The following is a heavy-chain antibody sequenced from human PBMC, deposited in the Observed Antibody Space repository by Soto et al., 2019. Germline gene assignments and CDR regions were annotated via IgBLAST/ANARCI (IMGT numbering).Heavy chain of an antibody. J-gene: IGHJ4*02. CDR3: ARVRANDYEIDY. D-gene: IGHD4-17*01. Sequence: EVQLVESGGGLVQPGGSLRLSCAASGFMFGSYWMTWVRHAPGKGLQWVANIKRDGSEKYYVDSVKGRFTISRDNADNLVFLDMNSLRVDDTATYYCARVRANDYEIDYWGQGALDTVSS. V-gene: IGHV3-7*03. CDR2: IKRDGSEK. CDR1: GFMFGSYW.